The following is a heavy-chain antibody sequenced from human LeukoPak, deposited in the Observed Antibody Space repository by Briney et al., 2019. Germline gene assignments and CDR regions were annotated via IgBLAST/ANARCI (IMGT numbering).Heavy chain of an antibody. J-gene: IGHJ5*02. Sequence: SGWSLRLSCAASGFTFSSYAMSWVRQAPGKGLEWVSAISGSGGSTYYADSVKGRFTISRDNSKNTLYLQMNSLRAEDTAVYYCAIQYTGYSSGGPDNWFDPWGQGTLVTVSS. CDR2: ISGSGGST. D-gene: IGHD6-19*01. CDR1: GFTFSSYA. CDR3: AIQYTGYSSGGPDNWFDP. V-gene: IGHV3-23*01.